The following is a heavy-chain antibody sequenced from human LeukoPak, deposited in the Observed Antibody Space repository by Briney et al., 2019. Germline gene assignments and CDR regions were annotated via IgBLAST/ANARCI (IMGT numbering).Heavy chain of an antibody. J-gene: IGHJ4*02. D-gene: IGHD6-19*01. V-gene: IGHV3-23*01. Sequence: GGSLRLSCAASGFTFSSYAMSWVRQAPGKGLEWVSAISGSGGSTYYADSVKGRFTISRDNSKNTLYLQMNSLRTEDTAVYYCAKDIRYSSGWYRNYWGQGTLVTVSS. CDR2: ISGSGGST. CDR1: GFTFSSYA. CDR3: AKDIRYSSGWYRNY.